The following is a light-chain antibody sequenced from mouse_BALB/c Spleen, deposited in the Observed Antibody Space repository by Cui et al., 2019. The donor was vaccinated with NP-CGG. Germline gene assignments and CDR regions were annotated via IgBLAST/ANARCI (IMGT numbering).Light chain of an antibody. CDR3: ALWYSNHWM. CDR1: TGAVTTSNY. V-gene: IGLV1*01. CDR2: GTN. Sequence: QAVVTQKSALTTAPGETVTLTCRSSTGAVTTSNYANWVQEKPDHLFTGLIGGTNNRAPGVPARFSGSLIGDKAALTITGAQTEDDAIYFCALWYSNHWMFGGGTKLTVL. J-gene: IGLJ1*01.